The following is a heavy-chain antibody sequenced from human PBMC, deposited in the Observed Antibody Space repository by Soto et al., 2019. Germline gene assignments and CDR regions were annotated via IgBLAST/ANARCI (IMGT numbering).Heavy chain of an antibody. CDR2: INHSGIT. J-gene: IGHJ1*01. CDR3: ARLEKE. Sequence: QVQLPQWGAGLLKPSETLSLTCAVYGGYFSGYYWSWIPQPPGKGLEWNGVINHSGITNYNPSLKRGVTISVDTSKYQSSLKLSFVTAADAAVYYCARLEKEWGLSTLVTVSS. CDR1: GGYFSGYY. V-gene: IGHV4-34*01.